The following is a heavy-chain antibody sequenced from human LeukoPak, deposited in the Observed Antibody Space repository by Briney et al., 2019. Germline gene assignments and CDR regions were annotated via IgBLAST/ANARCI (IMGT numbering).Heavy chain of an antibody. Sequence: PGGSLRLSCAASRFTLDDYGTSWVRHAPGKGRGWVSGINWNGGSTGYADSVKGRFTISRDNAKNSLYLQMNSLRAADTALYYCARDSKERELFSPNDYWGQGSLVTVSS. V-gene: IGHV3-20*04. J-gene: IGHJ4*02. D-gene: IGHD1-26*01. CDR3: ARDSKERELFSPNDY. CDR1: RFTLDDYG. CDR2: INWNGGST.